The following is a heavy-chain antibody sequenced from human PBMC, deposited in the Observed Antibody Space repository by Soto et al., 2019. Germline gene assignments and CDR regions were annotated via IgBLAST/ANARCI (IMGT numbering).Heavy chain of an antibody. CDR2: INYDGSDT. CDR1: GFTFSNHW. J-gene: IGHJ4*02. V-gene: IGHV3-74*01. D-gene: IGHD7-27*01. Sequence: EVQLVESGGGLVQPGGSLRLSCAASGFTFSNHWMHWVRQVPGKGLVWVSRINYDGSDTSHADSVEGRFTISRDNAKNTLYLQMNSLRAEDTAVYYCARNKWGIDYWGLGILVTVSS. CDR3: ARNKWGIDY.